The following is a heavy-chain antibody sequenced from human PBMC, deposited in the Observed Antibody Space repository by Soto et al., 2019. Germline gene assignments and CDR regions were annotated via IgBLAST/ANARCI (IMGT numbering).Heavy chain of an antibody. D-gene: IGHD6-13*01. CDR1: GFTFSSYG. CDR3: ATDLRRGTAEAGHDAFDI. V-gene: IGHV3-33*01. Sequence: PGGSLRLSCAASGFTFSSYGMHWVRQAPGKGLEWVAVIWYDGSNKYYADSVKGRFTISRDNSKNTLYLQMNSLRAEDKAVYYCATDLRRGTAEAGHDAFDIWGQGTMVTVSS. CDR2: IWYDGSNK. J-gene: IGHJ3*02.